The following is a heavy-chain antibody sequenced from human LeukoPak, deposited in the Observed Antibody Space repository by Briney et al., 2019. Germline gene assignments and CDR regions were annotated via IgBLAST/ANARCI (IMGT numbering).Heavy chain of an antibody. D-gene: IGHD3-10*01. Sequence: PGGSLRLSCVASGFTFNIYSMNWVRQAPGKGLEWVSYISATGSAIYYADSVKGRFTISRDDPHNTLYLQMNSLRAEDTAVYFCARGGVDYYGSGTYYLMYYFDYWGQGALVTVSS. V-gene: IGHV3-48*01. CDR2: ISATGSAI. J-gene: IGHJ4*02. CDR3: ARGGVDYYGSGTYYLMYYFDY. CDR1: GFTFNIYS.